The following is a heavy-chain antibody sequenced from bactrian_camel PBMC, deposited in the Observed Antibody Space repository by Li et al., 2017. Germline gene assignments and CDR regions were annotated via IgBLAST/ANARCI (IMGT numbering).Heavy chain of an antibody. CDR2: IFTGGGGP. CDR3: AAGPDVGREKHLTADQVLSIRRNNF. Sequence: HVQLVESGGGLVLPGGSLRLSCAASGFTFGSYYMTWVRQAPGKGLEWVSSIFTGGGGPYYADSVKGRFTLSKDTAKNTLFLQMSNLVPEDSAVYFCAAGPDVGREKHLTADQVLSIRRNNFWGQGTQVTVS. D-gene: IGHD3*01. CDR1: GFTFGSYY. V-gene: IGHV3-2*01. J-gene: IGHJ4*01.